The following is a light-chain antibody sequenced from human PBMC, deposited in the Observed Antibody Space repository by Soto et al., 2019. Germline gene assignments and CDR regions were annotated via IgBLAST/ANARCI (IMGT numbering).Light chain of an antibody. V-gene: IGLV1-51*01. CDR2: DNN. CDR1: SSNIGNNY. CDR3: ATWDSSLSAVV. Sequence: QSVLTQPPSVSAAPGQSIAISCSGSSSNIGNNYVCWYRHLPGTAPKLLIYDNNKRPSVIPDRFSGSKSDTSATLDITGLQTGDEADYYCATWDSSLSAVVFGGGTKLTVL. J-gene: IGLJ2*01.